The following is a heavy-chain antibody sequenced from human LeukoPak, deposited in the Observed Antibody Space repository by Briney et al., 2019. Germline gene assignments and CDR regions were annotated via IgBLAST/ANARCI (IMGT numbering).Heavy chain of an antibody. V-gene: IGHV4-39*07. CDR2: IYYSGST. J-gene: IGHJ4*02. D-gene: IGHD2-15*01. CDR3: ARGGRSGSRKLIDY. CDR1: GGSISSSSYY. Sequence: SETLSLTCTVSGGSISSSSYYWGWIRQPPGKGLEWIGSIYYSGSTYYNPSLKSRVTISVDTSKNQFSLKLSSVTAADTAVYYCARGGRSGSRKLIDYWGQGTLVTVSS.